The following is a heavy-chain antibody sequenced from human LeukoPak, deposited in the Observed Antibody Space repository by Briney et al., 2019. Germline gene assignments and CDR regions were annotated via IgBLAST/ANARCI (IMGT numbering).Heavy chain of an antibody. Sequence: ASVKVSCKASGYTFTSYDINWVRQATGQGLEWMGWMNPKTGNTGYAQKFQGRVTMTRDTSISTAYMELISLRSEDTAVYYCARGLFWFGDLKTHWFDPWGQGTQVTVSS. J-gene: IGHJ5*02. CDR1: GYTFTSYD. CDR3: ARGLFWFGDLKTHWFDP. D-gene: IGHD3-10*01. CDR2: MNPKTGNT. V-gene: IGHV1-8*01.